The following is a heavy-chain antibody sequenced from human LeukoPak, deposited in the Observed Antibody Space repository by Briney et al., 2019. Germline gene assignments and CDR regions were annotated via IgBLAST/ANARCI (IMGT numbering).Heavy chain of an antibody. Sequence: PSETLSLTCTVSGGSISNYHWSWIRQPARKGLEWISQIHTSGSTNYNPPLKSRVTMSIDTPENQLSLTIRSVTAADTAVYYCARRDISSGWSFDYWGQGILVTVSS. D-gene: IGHD6-19*01. CDR3: ARRDISSGWSFDY. J-gene: IGHJ4*02. CDR1: GGSISNYH. CDR2: IHTSGST. V-gene: IGHV4-4*07.